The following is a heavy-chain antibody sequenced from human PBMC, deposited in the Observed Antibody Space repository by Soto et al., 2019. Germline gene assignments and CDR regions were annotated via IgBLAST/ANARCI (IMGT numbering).Heavy chain of an antibody. J-gene: IGHJ4*02. CDR3: ARNYCFDF. CDR1: GFTFNIFA. V-gene: IGHV3-23*01. Sequence: GGSLRLSCVASGFTFNIFAMSWVRQAPGKGLEWVSSIGVSGDTYYADSVKGRFTISRDNSKNSLSLQMNSLRAEDAAVYYCARNYCFDFWGLGTLVTVSS. CDR2: IGVSGDT.